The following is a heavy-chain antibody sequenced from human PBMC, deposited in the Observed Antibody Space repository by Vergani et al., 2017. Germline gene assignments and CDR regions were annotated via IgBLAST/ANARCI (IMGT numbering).Heavy chain of an antibody. CDR3: ARGEAHSYGDYEYYYGMDV. D-gene: IGHD4-17*01. Sequence: QVQLVESGGGVVQPGRSLRLSCAASGFTFSSYGMHWVRQAPGKGLEWVAVIWYDGSNKYYADSVKGRFTISRDNSKNTLYLQMNSLRAEDTAVYYCARGEAHSYGDYEYYYGMDVWGQGTTVTVSS. V-gene: IGHV3-33*01. J-gene: IGHJ6*02. CDR1: GFTFSSYG. CDR2: IWYDGSNK.